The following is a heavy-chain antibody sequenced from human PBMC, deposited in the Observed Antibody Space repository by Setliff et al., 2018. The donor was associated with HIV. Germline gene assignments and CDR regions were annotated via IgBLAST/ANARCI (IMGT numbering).Heavy chain of an antibody. CDR1: GGSISSSNYY. Sequence: SETLSLTCTVSGGSISSSNYYWGWIRQPPGKGLEWIGNIYRSGSTYYNPSLRSRVTISVDTSKNQFYLNLNSVTDADTALYYCARHKDSDYVWGSYRPDGFDIWGQGTTVTVSS. CDR3: ARHKDSDYVWGSYRPDGFDI. J-gene: IGHJ3*02. CDR2: IYRSGST. V-gene: IGHV4-39*01. D-gene: IGHD3-16*02.